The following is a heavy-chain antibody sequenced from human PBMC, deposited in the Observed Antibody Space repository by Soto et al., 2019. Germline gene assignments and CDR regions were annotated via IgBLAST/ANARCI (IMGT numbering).Heavy chain of an antibody. CDR3: LKGFLLVGTPIRPDESFKV. CDR1: GFTFNTYA. Sequence: GGSLRLSCAASGFTFNTYAMNWVRQAPGKGLEWVASISGSGGTTYYADSVKGRFTVSRDTSKNTLFLQMNSLSAEDTAVYYCLKGFLLVGTPIRPDESFKVWGQGTRVT. V-gene: IGHV3-23*01. CDR2: ISGSGGTT. D-gene: IGHD2-21*02. J-gene: IGHJ3*01.